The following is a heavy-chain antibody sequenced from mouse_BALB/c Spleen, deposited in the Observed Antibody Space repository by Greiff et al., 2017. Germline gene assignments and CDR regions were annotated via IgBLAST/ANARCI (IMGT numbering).Heavy chain of an antibody. V-gene: IGHV1-54*01. CDR1: GYAFTNYL. D-gene: IGHD2-3*01. CDR2: INPGSGGT. Sequence: QVQLQQSGAELVRPGTSVKVSCKASGYAFTNYLIEWVKQRPGQGLEWIGVINPGSGGTNYNEKFKGKATLSADTSSSTAYMQLSSLTSDDSAVYFCANDGNYRRDYAMDYWGQGTSVTVSS. CDR3: ANDGNYRRDYAMDY. J-gene: IGHJ4*01.